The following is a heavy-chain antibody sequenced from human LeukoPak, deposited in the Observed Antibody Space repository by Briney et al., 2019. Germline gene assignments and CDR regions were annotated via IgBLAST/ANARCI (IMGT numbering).Heavy chain of an antibody. Sequence: ASVKVSCKASGGTFSSYAISWVRQAPGRGLEWMGGIIPIFGTANYAQKFQGRVTITADESTSTAYMELSSLRSEDTAVYYCAREGDYCSSTSCYGNWFDPWGQGTLVTVSS. V-gene: IGHV1-69*13. J-gene: IGHJ5*02. CDR1: GGTFSSYA. CDR2: IIPIFGTA. CDR3: AREGDYCSSTSCYGNWFDP. D-gene: IGHD2-2*01.